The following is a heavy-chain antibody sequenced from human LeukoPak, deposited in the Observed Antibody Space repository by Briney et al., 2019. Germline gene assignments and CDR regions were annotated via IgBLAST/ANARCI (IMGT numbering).Heavy chain of an antibody. V-gene: IGHV3-66*01. CDR3: ARGLPVFG. CDR1: GVSVSTSY. D-gene: IGHD2-15*01. J-gene: IGHJ3*01. CDR2: IYPNGNT. Sequence: GGSLRLSCVVSGVSVSTSYMSWVRQAAGEGLELVSVIYPNGNTYWADSGKGGFTTSRDKSKNTMYLQMNSLRREDTVVYYCARGLPVFGWGQGTVVTVSS.